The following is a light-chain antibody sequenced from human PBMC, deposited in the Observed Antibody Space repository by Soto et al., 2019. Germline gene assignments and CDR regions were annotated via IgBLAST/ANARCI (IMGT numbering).Light chain of an antibody. CDR3: LQHNSYPIT. V-gene: IGKV1-17*01. J-gene: IGKJ5*01. CDR2: GSS. CDR1: QAIRND. Sequence: DIQMTQSPSSLSASVGDRVTITCRASQAIRNDLAWYQQKPGRAPKRLIYGSSSLQSGVPSRFSGRGSGTEFTLTISSLQPEDFATYYCLQHNSYPITFGQGTRLEIK.